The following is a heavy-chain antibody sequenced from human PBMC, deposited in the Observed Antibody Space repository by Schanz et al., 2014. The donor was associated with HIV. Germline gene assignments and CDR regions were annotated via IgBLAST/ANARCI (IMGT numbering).Heavy chain of an antibody. J-gene: IGHJ4*02. CDR1: GFSFLRYE. V-gene: IGHV3-15*01. CDR3: ATDAITMIVVPKWAY. D-gene: IGHD3-22*01. Sequence: EVQLLESGGGLVQPGGSLRISCVASGFSFLRYEMSWVRQAPGKGLEWVGRIKSRTDGGTTDYAAPVKGRFTISRDDSKNTLYLQMNSLKTEDTAVYYCATDAITMIVVPKWAYWGQGTLVTVSS. CDR2: IKSRTDGGTT.